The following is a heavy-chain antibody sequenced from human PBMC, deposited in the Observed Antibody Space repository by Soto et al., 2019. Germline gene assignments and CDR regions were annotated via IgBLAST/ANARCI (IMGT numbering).Heavy chain of an antibody. CDR2: MNPNSGNT. Sequence: ASVKVSCKASGYTFTSYDINWGRQATGQGLQWMGWMNPNSGNTGYAQKFQGRVTMTRNTSMSTAYMELSSLRSEDTAVYYCARGRDGGMGGGYNSGMEVWGQGTTVTVSS. CDR1: GYTFTSYD. CDR3: ARGRDGGMGGGYNSGMEV. D-gene: IGHD3-16*01. V-gene: IGHV1-8*01. J-gene: IGHJ6*02.